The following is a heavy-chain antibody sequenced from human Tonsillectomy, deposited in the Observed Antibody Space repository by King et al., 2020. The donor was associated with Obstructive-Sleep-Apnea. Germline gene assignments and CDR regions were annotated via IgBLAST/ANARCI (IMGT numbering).Heavy chain of an antibody. CDR3: ATSKPMIVVVMVY. Sequence: QLVQSGAEVKKPGASVKVSCKVSGYTLTELSMHWVRQAPGQGLEWMGSVDPEDGETIYAQRFQGRVTMTEDTSKDTAYMELSRLRSEDTALYYCATSKPMIVVVMVYWGQGTLVTVSS. V-gene: IGHV1-24*01. J-gene: IGHJ4*02. CDR1: GYTLTELS. CDR2: VDPEDGET. D-gene: IGHD3-22*01.